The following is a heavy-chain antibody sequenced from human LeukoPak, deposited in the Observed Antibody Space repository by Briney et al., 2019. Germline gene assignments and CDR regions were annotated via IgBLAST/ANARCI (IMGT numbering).Heavy chain of an antibody. Sequence: PGGSLRLSCAASGFSFGGYAMAWVRQAPGKGLEWVSGINWHGGSTSYADSVKGRFSISRDNAKNSLYLQMNSLRAEDTALYYCARAGGTTGTTHYYYLDVWGKGTTVTVSS. CDR1: GFSFGGYA. J-gene: IGHJ6*03. D-gene: IGHD1-1*01. CDR3: ARAGGTTGTTHYYYLDV. V-gene: IGHV3-20*04. CDR2: INWHGGST.